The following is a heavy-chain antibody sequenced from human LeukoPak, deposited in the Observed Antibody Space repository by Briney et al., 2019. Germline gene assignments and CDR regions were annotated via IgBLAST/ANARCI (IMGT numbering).Heavy chain of an antibody. CDR1: GGSISSYY. CDR3: ARGTVEMATIFPVRRSYYYMDV. CDR2: IYYSGST. Sequence: SETLSLSCTVSGGSISSYYWSWIRQPPGKGLEWIGYIYYSGSTNYNPSLKSRVTISVDTSKNQFSLKLSSVTAADTAVYYCARGTVEMATIFPVRRSYYYMDVWGKGTTVTVSS. V-gene: IGHV4-59*01. D-gene: IGHD5-24*01. J-gene: IGHJ6*03.